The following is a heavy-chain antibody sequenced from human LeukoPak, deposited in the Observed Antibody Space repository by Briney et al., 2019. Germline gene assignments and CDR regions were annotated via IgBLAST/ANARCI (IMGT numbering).Heavy chain of an antibody. CDR3: AREKSYCSSTSCYEGHYYYYGMDV. V-gene: IGHV3-30-3*01. D-gene: IGHD2-2*01. CDR1: GFTFSSYA. J-gene: IGHJ6*02. Sequence: PGRSLRLSCAASGFTFSSYAMHWVRQAPGKGLEWVAVISYDGSNKYYADSVKGRFTISRDNSKNTLYLQMNSLRAEDTAVYYCAREKSYCSSTSCYEGHYYYYGMDVRGQGTTVTVSS. CDR2: ISYDGSNK.